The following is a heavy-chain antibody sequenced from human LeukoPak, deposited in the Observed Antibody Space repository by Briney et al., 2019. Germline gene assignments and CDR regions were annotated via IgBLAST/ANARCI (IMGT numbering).Heavy chain of an antibody. CDR3: ARDAGGAAAGTSILYYFDY. J-gene: IGHJ4*02. V-gene: IGHV4-4*02. CDR2: IYHSGST. D-gene: IGHD6-13*01. CDR1: GGSISSSNW. Sequence: SETLSLTCAVSGGSISSSNWWSWVRQPPGKGLEWIGEIYHSGSTNYNPSLKSRVTISVDKSKNQFSLKLSSVTAADTAVYYCARDAGGAAAGTSILYYFDYWGQGTLVTVSS.